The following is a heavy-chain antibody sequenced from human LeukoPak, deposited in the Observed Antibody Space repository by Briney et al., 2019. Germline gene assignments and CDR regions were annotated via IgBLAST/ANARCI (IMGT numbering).Heavy chain of an antibody. V-gene: IGHV3-11*04. CDR2: ISSSSSTI. D-gene: IGHD1-14*01. CDR1: GFTFSDYY. Sequence: GGSLRLSCAASGFTFSDYYMSWIRQAPGKGLEWISYISSSSSTIYYADSVKGRFTISRDNANNSVNLQMNSLRAEDTAVYYCATGVRCPIDSWGQGTLVTVSS. J-gene: IGHJ4*02. CDR3: ATGVRCPIDS.